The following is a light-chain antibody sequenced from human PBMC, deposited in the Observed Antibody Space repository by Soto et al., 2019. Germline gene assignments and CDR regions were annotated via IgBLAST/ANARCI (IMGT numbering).Light chain of an antibody. V-gene: IGLV2-14*01. J-gene: IGLJ3*02. CDR1: SSDVGGYNY. CDR3: TSYTGSNTPV. CDR2: EVN. Sequence: QSALTQPASVSGSPGQSITISCTGTSSDVGGYNYVSWYQQHPGKAPKLMIYEVNNRPSGVSNRFSGSKSGNTASLTISGLQAEDEADYYCTSYTGSNTPVFGGGTKVTVL.